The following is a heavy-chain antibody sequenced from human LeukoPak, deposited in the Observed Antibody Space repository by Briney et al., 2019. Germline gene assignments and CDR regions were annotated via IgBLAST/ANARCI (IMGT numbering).Heavy chain of an antibody. CDR1: GGSVSSGTYY. CDR2: TYYSGST. D-gene: IGHD6-13*01. Sequence: SETLSLTCTVSGGSVSSGTYYWSWIRQPPGKGLEWIGYTYYSGSTKYNPSLKSRVTISVDTSKNQFSLKLYSVTAADTAVYYCARDSLITAAGLVGMDVWGQGTTVTVSS. CDR3: ARDSLITAAGLVGMDV. V-gene: IGHV4-61*01. J-gene: IGHJ6*02.